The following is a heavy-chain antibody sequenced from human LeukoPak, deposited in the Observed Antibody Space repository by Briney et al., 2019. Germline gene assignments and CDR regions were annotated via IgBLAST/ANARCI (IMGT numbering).Heavy chain of an antibody. V-gene: IGHV3-30-3*01. CDR1: GFTFSSYA. J-gene: IGHJ4*02. CDR3: ARDGLYCSSTNCYLDY. D-gene: IGHD2-2*01. CDR2: ISYDGSNK. Sequence: PGGSLRLSCAASGFTFSSYAMHWVRQAPGKGLEWVAVISYDGSNKYYADSVKGRFTISRDNSKNTLYLQMNSLRAEDTAVYYCARDGLYCSSTNCYLDYWGQGTLVTVSS.